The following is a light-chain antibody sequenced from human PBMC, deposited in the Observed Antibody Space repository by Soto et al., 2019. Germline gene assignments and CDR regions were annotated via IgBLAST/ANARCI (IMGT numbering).Light chain of an antibody. CDR2: DAS. J-gene: IGKJ5*01. Sequence: IQLTQSPTSLSASAGDRVTITCRASQGISLSLAWYQQRPGNSPRLLIYDASALGSGVPSRFSGHASGTEFTLSISSLHPEDFATYFCQQYESYPITFGQGTRLEI. CDR3: QQYESYPIT. V-gene: IGKV1-13*02. CDR1: QGISLS.